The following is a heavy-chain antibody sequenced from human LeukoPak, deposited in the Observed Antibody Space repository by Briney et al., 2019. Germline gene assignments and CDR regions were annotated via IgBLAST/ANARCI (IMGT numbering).Heavy chain of an antibody. CDR3: AREDSSGYYYY. J-gene: IGHJ4*02. V-gene: IGHV3-13*04. CDR1: GFTSSSYD. CDR2: IGTAGDT. Sequence: GGSLRLSCAASGFTSSSYDMHWVRQATGSGLEWVSGIGTAGDTYYAGSVKGRFTISRDNAKNSLDLQMNSLRAEDTAVYYCAREDSSGYYYYWGQGTLVTVSS. D-gene: IGHD3-22*01.